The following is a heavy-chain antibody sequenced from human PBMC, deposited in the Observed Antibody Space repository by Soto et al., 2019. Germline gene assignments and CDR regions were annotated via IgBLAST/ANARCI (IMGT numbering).Heavy chain of an antibody. V-gene: IGHV3-15*01. D-gene: IGHD3-22*01. J-gene: IGHJ4*02. CDR3: TTDLTVIVVDY. Sequence: EVQLVESGGGLVKPGGSLRLSCAASGFTFSNAWMSWVRQAPGKGLEWVGRIKSKTDGGTTDYAAPVKGRFTSSRDGSTNTLYLQMNSLKTEDTAVYYWTTDLTVIVVDYWGRGTLVTVCS. CDR1: GFTFSNAW. CDR2: IKSKTDGGTT.